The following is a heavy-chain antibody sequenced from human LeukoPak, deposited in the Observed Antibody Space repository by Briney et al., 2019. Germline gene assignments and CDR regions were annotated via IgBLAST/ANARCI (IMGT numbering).Heavy chain of an antibody. CDR2: ISGSGGST. J-gene: IGHJ3*02. CDR1: GFTFSSYA. V-gene: IGHV3-23*01. CDR3: AKDQHDYGEQRRAFDI. D-gene: IGHD4-17*01. Sequence: GGSLRLSCAASGFTFSSYAMSWVRQAPGKGLEWVSAISGSGGSTYYADSVKGRFTISRDNSKNTLYLQMNSLRAEDTAVYYCAKDQHDYGEQRRAFDIWGQGTMVTVSS.